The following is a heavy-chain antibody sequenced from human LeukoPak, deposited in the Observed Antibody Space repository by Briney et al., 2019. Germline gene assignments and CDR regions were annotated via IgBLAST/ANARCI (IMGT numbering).Heavy chain of an antibody. J-gene: IGHJ4*02. CDR1: GFIFSSYS. CDR3: ARGETSVTSYLHY. CDR2: ISSSSSTI. D-gene: IGHD4-17*01. V-gene: IGHV3-48*02. Sequence: GGSLRLSCAASGFIFSSYSMNWVRQAPGKGLEWVSYISSSSSTIYYADSVKGRFTISRDNAKNSLYLQMNSLRDEDTAVYYCARGETSVTSYLHYWGQGTLVTVSS.